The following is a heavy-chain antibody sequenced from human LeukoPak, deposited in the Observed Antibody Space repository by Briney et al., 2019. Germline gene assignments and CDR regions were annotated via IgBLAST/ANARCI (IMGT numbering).Heavy chain of an antibody. Sequence: ASVKVSCKASGGTFSSYTISWARQAPGQGLEWMGRIIPILGIANYAQKFQGRVTITADKSTSTAYMELSSLRSEDTAVYYCARDFGRVLYCSGGSCYPRHYGMDVWGQGTTVTVSS. D-gene: IGHD2-15*01. J-gene: IGHJ6*02. V-gene: IGHV1-69*04. CDR1: GGTFSSYT. CDR2: IIPILGIA. CDR3: ARDFGRVLYCSGGSCYPRHYGMDV.